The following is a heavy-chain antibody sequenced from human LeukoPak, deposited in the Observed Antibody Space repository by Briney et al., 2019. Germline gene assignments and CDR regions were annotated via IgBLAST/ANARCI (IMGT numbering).Heavy chain of an antibody. V-gene: IGHV3-7*01. D-gene: IGHD3-22*01. Sequence: PGGSLRLSCAASGLTFSTYWMSWVRQAPGQGLEWVANVKHDGSEKYYVDSVKGRFTISRDNANNSLYLQMNSLRAEDTAVYYCARRRGSSGYFFDYWGQGTLVTVSS. CDR2: VKHDGSEK. CDR3: ARRRGSSGYFFDY. CDR1: GLTFSTYW. J-gene: IGHJ4*02.